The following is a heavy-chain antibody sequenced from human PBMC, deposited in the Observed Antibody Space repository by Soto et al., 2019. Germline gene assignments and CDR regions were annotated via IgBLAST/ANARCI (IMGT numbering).Heavy chain of an antibody. CDR1: GGTFSNYT. Sequence: QVQLVQSGAEVKKPGSSVKVSCKASGGTFSNYTITWVRQAPGQGLEWMGRIIPILGIANYAQNFQGRVTITADKSTSTAYMELSSLTSKDTAVYYCAREPASYNWNDGYFDYWGQGTLVTVSS. J-gene: IGHJ4*02. V-gene: IGHV1-69*08. D-gene: IGHD1-20*01. CDR2: IIPILGIA. CDR3: AREPASYNWNDGYFDY.